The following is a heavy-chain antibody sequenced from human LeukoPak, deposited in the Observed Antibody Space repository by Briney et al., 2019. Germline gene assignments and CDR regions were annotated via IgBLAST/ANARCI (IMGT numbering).Heavy chain of an antibody. CDR1: GFTFSSYG. V-gene: IGHV3-21*06. Sequence: GGSLRLSCAASGFTFSSYGMHWVRQAPGKGLEWVSVISSSSTYIYYADSVKGRFTISRDNAKNSLYLQMNSLRAEDTAVYYCARVSTAVSLAIDYWGQGTLVTVST. CDR2: ISSSSTYI. CDR3: ARVSTAVSLAIDY. J-gene: IGHJ4*02. D-gene: IGHD6-13*01.